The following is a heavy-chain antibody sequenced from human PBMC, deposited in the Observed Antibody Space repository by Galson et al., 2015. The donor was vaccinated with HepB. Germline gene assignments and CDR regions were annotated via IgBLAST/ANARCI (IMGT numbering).Heavy chain of an antibody. D-gene: IGHD6-13*01. CDR3: ARAGAAPGPFT. V-gene: IGHV3-21*01. CDR1: GFTFSGYT. Sequence: SLRLSCAASGFTFSGYTMHWVRQAPGKGLEWVSSISSSSRYIYYADSVKGRFTISRDNAKNSLYLQMNSLRAEDTAVYYCARAGAAPGPFTWGQGTLVTVSS. J-gene: IGHJ5*02. CDR2: ISSSSRYI.